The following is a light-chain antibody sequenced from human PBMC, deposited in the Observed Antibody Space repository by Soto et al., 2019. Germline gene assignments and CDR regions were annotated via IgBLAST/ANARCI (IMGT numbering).Light chain of an antibody. CDR1: QNINMY. V-gene: IGKV1-39*01. Sequence: DIQMTQSPSSLTASVGDRVTITCRASQNINMYLNWYQQKPGTAPKVLIYAASNLQRGVPSRFSGSGSGTDFTLTIGGLQPDDFATYYCQQSLTTPRTFGQGTKLATK. CDR2: AAS. J-gene: IGKJ2*01. CDR3: QQSLTTPRT.